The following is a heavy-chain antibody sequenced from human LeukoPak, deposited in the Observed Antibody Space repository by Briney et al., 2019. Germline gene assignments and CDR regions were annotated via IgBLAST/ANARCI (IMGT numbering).Heavy chain of an antibody. CDR2: ITNSGRST. CDR3: AREASGNYYVFDS. CDR1: GFSFTNYY. V-gene: IGHV3-11*04. D-gene: IGHD3-16*01. Sequence: GGSLRLSCSTSGFSFTNYYMSWIRKAPGKGLEWVAYITNSGRSTNYADAVKGRFTISRDNAKKSVYLHMTSLRAEDTAVYYCAREASGNYYVFDSWGQGTLVTVSS. J-gene: IGHJ4*02.